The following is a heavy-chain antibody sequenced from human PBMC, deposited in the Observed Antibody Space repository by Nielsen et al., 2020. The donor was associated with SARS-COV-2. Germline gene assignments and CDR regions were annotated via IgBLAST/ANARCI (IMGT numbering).Heavy chain of an antibody. CDR2: INHSGST. CDR3: ARGPKNRYCSSTSCYARWFDP. J-gene: IGHJ5*02. Sequence: SETLSLTCAVYGGSFSGYYWSWIRQPPGKGLEWIGEINHSGSTNYNPSLKSRVTISVDTSKNQFSLKLSSVTAADTAVYYCARGPKNRYCSSTSCYARWFDPWGQGTLVTVSS. CDR1: GGSFSGYY. D-gene: IGHD2-2*01. V-gene: IGHV4-34*01.